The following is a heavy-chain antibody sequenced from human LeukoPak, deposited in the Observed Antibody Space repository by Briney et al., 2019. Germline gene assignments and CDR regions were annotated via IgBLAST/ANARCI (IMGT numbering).Heavy chain of an antibody. J-gene: IGHJ4*02. V-gene: IGHV3-48*02. CDR2: ISSSSSTI. CDR3: ARSSSSTLY. Sequence: HPGGSLRLSCAASGFTFSTYNMNWVRQAPGKGLEWASYISSSSSTIYYADSVKGRFTISRDNAKNSLYLQMISLRDEDTAVYYCARSSSSTLYWGQGTLVTVSS. CDR1: GFTFSTYN.